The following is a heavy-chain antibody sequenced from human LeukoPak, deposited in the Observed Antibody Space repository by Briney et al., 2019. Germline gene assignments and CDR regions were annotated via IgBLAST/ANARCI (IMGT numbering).Heavy chain of an antibody. J-gene: IGHJ4*02. Sequence: GGSLRLSCAASGFTFSSYWMSWVRQAPGKGLEWVAHIKQDGSEKYYVDSVKGRFTISRDNAKNSLYLQMNSLRAEDTAVYYCARGIPTYYYDSSGYYFGYWGQGTLVTVSS. CDR3: ARGIPTYYYDSSGYYFGY. D-gene: IGHD3-22*01. CDR2: IKQDGSEK. CDR1: GFTFSSYW. V-gene: IGHV3-7*01.